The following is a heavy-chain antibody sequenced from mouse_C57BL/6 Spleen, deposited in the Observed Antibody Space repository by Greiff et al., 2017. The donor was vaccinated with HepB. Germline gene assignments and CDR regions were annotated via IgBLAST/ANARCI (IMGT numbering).Heavy chain of an antibody. V-gene: IGHV1-47*01. CDR3: ARRYYGSSHWYFDV. Sequence: VHLVESGAELVKPGASVKMSCKASGYTFTTYPIEWMKQNHGKSLEWIGNFHPYNDDTKYNEKFKGKDTLTVEKSSSTVYLELSRLTSDDSAVYYCARRYYGSSHWYFDVWGTGTTVTVSS. CDR2: FHPYNDDT. D-gene: IGHD1-1*01. CDR1: GYTFTTYP. J-gene: IGHJ1*03.